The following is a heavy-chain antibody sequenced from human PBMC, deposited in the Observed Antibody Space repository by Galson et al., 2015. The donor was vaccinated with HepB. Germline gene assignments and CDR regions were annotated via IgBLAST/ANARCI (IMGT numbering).Heavy chain of an antibody. D-gene: IGHD6-19*01. CDR2: IYPGDSDT. J-gene: IGHJ4*02. Sequence: QSGAEVKKPGESLKISCKGSGYSFTSYWIGWVRQMPGKGLEWMGIIYPGDSDTRYSPSFQGQVTISADKSISTAYLQWSSLKASDTAMYYCARRTVDSSGWPTSYYFDYWGQGTLVTVSS. CDR1: GYSFTSYW. V-gene: IGHV5-51*01. CDR3: ARRTVDSSGWPTSYYFDY.